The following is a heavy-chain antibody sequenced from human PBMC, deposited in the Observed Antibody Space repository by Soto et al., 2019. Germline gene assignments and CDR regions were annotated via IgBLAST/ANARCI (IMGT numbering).Heavy chain of an antibody. Sequence: SETLSLTCTVSGGTISSGGYYWSWIRQHPGKGLEWIGYIYYSGSTYYNPSLKSRVTISVDTSKNQFSLKLSSVTAADTAVYYCAGARLRFLEWPHDAFDIWGQGTMVTVS. CDR2: IYYSGST. D-gene: IGHD3-3*01. CDR1: GGTISSGGYY. CDR3: AGARLRFLEWPHDAFDI. J-gene: IGHJ3*02. V-gene: IGHV4-31*03.